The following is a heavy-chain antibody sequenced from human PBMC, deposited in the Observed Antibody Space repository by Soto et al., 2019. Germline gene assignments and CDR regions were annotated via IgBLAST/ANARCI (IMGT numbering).Heavy chain of an antibody. J-gene: IGHJ6*02. CDR3: ARISGRPRNYYGVDV. Sequence: QVQLVQSGAEVKKPGASVKVSCRASGYPFTSCDINWVRHASGRGLEWMGWMNPDNGNTGYAQKFQGRVTMTSDTSAGIAYMELSSLTAEDTAIYCSARISGRPRNYYGVDVWGQGTTVPV. CDR1: GYPFTSCD. V-gene: IGHV1-8*02. D-gene: IGHD1-26*01. CDR2: MNPDNGNT.